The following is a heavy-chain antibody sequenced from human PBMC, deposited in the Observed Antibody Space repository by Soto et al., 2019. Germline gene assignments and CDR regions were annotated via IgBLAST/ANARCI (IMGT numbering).Heavy chain of an antibody. J-gene: IGHJ4*02. D-gene: IGHD2-8*01. V-gene: IGHV3-23*01. CDR1: GFTFSTYA. Sequence: GGSLRLSCAASGFTFSTYAVYWVRQAPGKGLEWVSGISGSGGTTYYANSVKGRFTISRDNSKNTLYLQMDSLRAEDTAVYYCAKCMGSIRCRNFDCWGQGTQVTVSS. CDR3: AKCMGSIRCRNFDC. CDR2: ISGSGGTT.